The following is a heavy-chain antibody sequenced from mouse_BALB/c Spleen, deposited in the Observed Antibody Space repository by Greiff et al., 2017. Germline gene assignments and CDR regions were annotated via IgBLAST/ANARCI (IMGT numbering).Heavy chain of an antibody. CDR3: ARQGYSSPAWFAY. Sequence: DVMLVESGGGLVQPGGSLKLSCAASGFTFSSYTMSWVRQTPEKRLEWVAYISNGGGSTYYPDTVKGRFTISRDNAKNTLYLQMSSLKSEDTAMYYCARQGYSSPAWFAYWGQGTLVTVSA. V-gene: IGHV5-12-2*01. D-gene: IGHD2-5*01. CDR1: GFTFSSYT. J-gene: IGHJ3*01. CDR2: ISNGGGST.